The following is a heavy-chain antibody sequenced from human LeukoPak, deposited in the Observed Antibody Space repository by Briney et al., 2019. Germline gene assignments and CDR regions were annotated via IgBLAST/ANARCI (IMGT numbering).Heavy chain of an antibody. Sequence: ASETLSLTCAVYGGSFSGYYWSWIRQPPGKGLEWIGEIDHSGSTNYNPTLKSRVTISVDTSKNQFSLKLSSVTAADTAVYYCARGEQQRLDYWGQGTLVTVSS. CDR2: IDHSGST. D-gene: IGHD6-13*01. J-gene: IGHJ4*02. V-gene: IGHV4-34*01. CDR3: ARGEQQRLDY. CDR1: GGSFSGYY.